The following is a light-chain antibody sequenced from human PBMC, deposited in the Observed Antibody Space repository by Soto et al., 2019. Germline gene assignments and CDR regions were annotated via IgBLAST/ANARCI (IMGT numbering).Light chain of an antibody. CDR3: QQRSNWLT. CDR2: DAS. V-gene: IGKV3-11*01. CDR1: QSVSSY. J-gene: IGKJ4*01. Sequence: EIVSTQPPATLSLSPGERATLSCRASQSVSSYLAWYQQKPGQAPRLLIYDASNRATGIPARFSGSGSGTDFTLTISSLEPEDFAVYYCQQRSNWLTFGGGTKVDIK.